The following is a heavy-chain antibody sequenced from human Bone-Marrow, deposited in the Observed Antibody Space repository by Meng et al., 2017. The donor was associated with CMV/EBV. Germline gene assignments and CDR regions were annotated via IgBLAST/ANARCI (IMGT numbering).Heavy chain of an antibody. Sequence: SETLSLTCAISGDSVSSNSAAWNWIRQSPSRGLEWLGRTYYRSKWYNDYAVSVKSRITINPDTSKNQFSLQLNSVTPEDTAVYYCARDHYDFWSGYQTSYYYYGMDVWGQGTTVTVSS. CDR3: ARDHYDFWSGYQTSYYYYGMDV. V-gene: IGHV6-1*01. J-gene: IGHJ6*02. D-gene: IGHD3-3*01. CDR2: TYYRSKWYN. CDR1: GDSVSSNSAA.